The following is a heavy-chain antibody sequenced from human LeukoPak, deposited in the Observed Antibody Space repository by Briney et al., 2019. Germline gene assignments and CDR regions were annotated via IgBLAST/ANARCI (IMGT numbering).Heavy chain of an antibody. V-gene: IGHV4-4*07. CDR3: ARGAYSFDY. CDR2: IYSSGTT. J-gene: IGHJ4*02. Sequence: SETLSLTCTVSGGSITGSHWSWLRQSAGKGLEWIGRIYSSGTTNYNPSLKSRVTMSLDTSKNQFSLRLSSMTAADTAVYDCARGAYSFDYWGQGTLVTVSS. CDR1: GGSITGSH.